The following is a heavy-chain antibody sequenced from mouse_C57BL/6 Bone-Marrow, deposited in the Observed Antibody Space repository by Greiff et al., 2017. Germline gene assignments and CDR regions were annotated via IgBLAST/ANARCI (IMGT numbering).Heavy chain of an antibody. Sequence: VHVKQSGAELVRPGASVKLSCTASGFNITDDYMHWVKQRPGQGLEWIGWIDPENGGTKYASKFQGKATITADTSSSTAYLQLSSLTSEDTAAYDCTTKGEGAYYSNYEGLDYWGQGTTLTVSS. CDR3: TTKGEGAYYSNYEGLDY. D-gene: IGHD2-5*01. J-gene: IGHJ2*01. V-gene: IGHV14-4*01. CDR2: IDPENGGT. CDR1: GFNITDDY.